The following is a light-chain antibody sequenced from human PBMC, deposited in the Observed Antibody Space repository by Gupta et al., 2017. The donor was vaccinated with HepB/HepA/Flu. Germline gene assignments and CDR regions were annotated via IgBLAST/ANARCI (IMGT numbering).Light chain of an antibody. V-gene: IGLV2-23*02. CDR1: SSDVGTYNL. J-gene: IGLJ1*01. CDR3: CSYAGSSARYV. CDR2: EVT. Sequence: QSALTPPAFVSGTPGPSNTISCTGTSSDVGTYNLVSWYQRHPGKAPKLMIFEVTKRPSGVSNRFSGSKSGNTASLTISGLRAEDEADYYCCSYAGSSARYVFGTGTKVTVL.